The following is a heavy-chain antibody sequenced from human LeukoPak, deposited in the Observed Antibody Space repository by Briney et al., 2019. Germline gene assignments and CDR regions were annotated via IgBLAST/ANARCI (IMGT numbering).Heavy chain of an antibody. CDR1: GYTFTSYG. D-gene: IGHD3-3*01. J-gene: IGHJ5*02. CDR2: ISAYNGNT. V-gene: IGHV1-18*01. CDR3: ARQLRALVWFDP. Sequence: ASVKASCKASGYTFTSYGISWVRQAPGQGLEWMGWISAYNGNTNYAQKLQGRVTMTTDTSTSTAYMELRSLRSDDTAVYYCARQLRALVWFDPWGQGTLVTVSS.